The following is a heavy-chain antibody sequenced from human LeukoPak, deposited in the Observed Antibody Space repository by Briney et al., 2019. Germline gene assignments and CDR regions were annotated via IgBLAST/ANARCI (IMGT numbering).Heavy chain of an antibody. Sequence: GGSLRLSCAASGFTFVKHYFHWVRQAPGTGLLWVSRISTDGTTALYADSVRGRFTISRDNAKNTPYSQMNSLRGEDTAVYYCGSSEDGYIDYWGQGTLVTVSS. CDR2: ISTDGTTA. V-gene: IGHV3-74*01. CDR3: GSSEDGYIDY. D-gene: IGHD2-15*01. CDR1: GFTFVKHY. J-gene: IGHJ4*02.